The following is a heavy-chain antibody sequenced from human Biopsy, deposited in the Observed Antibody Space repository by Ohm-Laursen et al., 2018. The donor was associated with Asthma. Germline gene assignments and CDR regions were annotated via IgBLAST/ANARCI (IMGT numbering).Heavy chain of an antibody. CDR1: GDSFSNYA. V-gene: IGHV1-69*13. CDR3: ARGYSGSHRIVYYYSGLEV. CDR2: LIPVLGTP. Sequence: SVKVSCKPSGDSFSNYAISWVRQAPGQGLEWMGGLIPVLGTPDHAQMFEGRVTITADESTSTAYMELSSLSSEDTAVYYCARGYSGSHRIVYYYSGLEVWGQGTTVTVSS. J-gene: IGHJ6*02. D-gene: IGHD5-12*01.